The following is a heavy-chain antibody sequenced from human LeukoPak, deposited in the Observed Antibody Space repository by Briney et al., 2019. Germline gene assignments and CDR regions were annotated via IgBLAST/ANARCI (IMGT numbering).Heavy chain of an antibody. CDR3: AREDYYDSSGPTEDY. D-gene: IGHD3-22*01. Sequence: GGSLRLSCAASGFTFSDYYMSWIRQAPGKGLEWVSYISSSGSTIYYADSVKGRFTISRGNAKNSLYLQMNSLRAEDTAVYYCAREDYYDSSGPTEDYWGQGTLVTVSS. J-gene: IGHJ4*02. CDR1: GFTFSDYY. V-gene: IGHV3-11*01. CDR2: ISSSGSTI.